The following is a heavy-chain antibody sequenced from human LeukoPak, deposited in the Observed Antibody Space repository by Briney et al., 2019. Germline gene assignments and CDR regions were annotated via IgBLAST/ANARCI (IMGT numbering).Heavy chain of an antibody. Sequence: GGSLRLSCAASGFTVSSNYMSWVRQAPGKGLEWVSVIYSGGSTYYADSVKGRFTISRDNSKNTLYLQMNSLRAEDTAVYYCASLGYCSGGSCPNYYYYYMDVWGKGTTVTISS. J-gene: IGHJ6*03. CDR2: IYSGGST. CDR3: ASLGYCSGGSCPNYYYYYMDV. D-gene: IGHD2-15*01. V-gene: IGHV3-66*01. CDR1: GFTVSSNY.